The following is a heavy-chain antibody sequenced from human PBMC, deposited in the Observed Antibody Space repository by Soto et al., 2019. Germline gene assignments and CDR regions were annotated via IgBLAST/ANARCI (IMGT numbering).Heavy chain of an antibody. J-gene: IGHJ6*02. V-gene: IGHV1-18*01. Sequence: QGHLVQSGAEVKKPGASVKVSCKASGYTFTRYGISWVRQAPGQGLEWMGWISGYNGDTNYAQNLQDRVTMTIDTSTNTDYMELRSLTSDDTDVYYCAKNGQQPYYYYGLDVWGQGTTVTVSS. CDR3: AKNGQQPYYYYGLDV. CDR2: ISGYNGDT. D-gene: IGHD1-1*01. CDR1: GYTFTRYG.